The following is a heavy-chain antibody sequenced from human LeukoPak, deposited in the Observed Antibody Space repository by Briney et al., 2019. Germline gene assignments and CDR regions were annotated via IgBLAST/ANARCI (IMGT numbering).Heavy chain of an antibody. CDR3: ARRGEYQLLYTPFDY. CDR1: GDSISSYY. Sequence: SETLSLTCTVSGDSISSYYWSWIRQPPGKGLEWIGYIYYSGSTNYNPSLKSRVTISVDTSKNQFSLKLSSVTAADTAVYYCARRGEYQLLYTPFDYWGQGTLVTVSS. D-gene: IGHD2-2*02. V-gene: IGHV4-59*08. J-gene: IGHJ4*02. CDR2: IYYSGST.